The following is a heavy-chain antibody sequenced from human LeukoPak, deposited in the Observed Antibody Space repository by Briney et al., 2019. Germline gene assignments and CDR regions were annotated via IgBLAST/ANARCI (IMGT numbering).Heavy chain of an antibody. Sequence: ASVKLSCKASGYTFTSYGISWVRQAPGQGLEWMGCISAYDGNTNYAQKLQGRVTMTTDTSTSRAYMELRSLRSDDTAVYYCARDNTDYDFWSGYWKNNWFDPWSQGTLVTVSS. J-gene: IGHJ5*02. D-gene: IGHD3-3*01. CDR2: ISAYDGNT. V-gene: IGHV1-18*01. CDR3: ARDNTDYDFWSGYWKNNWFDP. CDR1: GYTFTSYG.